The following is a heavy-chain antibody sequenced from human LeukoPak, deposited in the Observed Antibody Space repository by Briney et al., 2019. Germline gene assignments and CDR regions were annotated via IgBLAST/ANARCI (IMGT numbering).Heavy chain of an antibody. Sequence: SVKVSCKASGFTFTSSAMQWVRQARGQRLEWIGWIVVGSGNTNYAQKFQERVTITRDMSTSTAYMELSSLRSEDTAVYYCAADVVGATGGWDFDYWGQGTLVTVSS. J-gene: IGHJ4*02. CDR1: GFTFTSSA. CDR2: IVVGSGNT. D-gene: IGHD1-26*01. V-gene: IGHV1-58*02. CDR3: AADVVGATGGWDFDY.